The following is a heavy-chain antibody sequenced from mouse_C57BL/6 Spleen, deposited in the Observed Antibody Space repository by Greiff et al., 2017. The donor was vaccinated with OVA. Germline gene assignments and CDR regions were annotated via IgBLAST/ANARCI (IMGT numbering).Heavy chain of an antibody. CDR1: GFNIKDDY. CDR3: TRYYGNY. Sequence: SGAELVRPGASVKLSCTASGFNIKDDYMHWVKQRPEQGLEWIGWIDPENGDTEYASKFQGKATITADTSSNTAYLQLSSLTSEDTAVYYCTRYYGNYWGQGTTLTVSS. CDR2: IDPENGDT. V-gene: IGHV14-4*01. J-gene: IGHJ2*01. D-gene: IGHD2-1*01.